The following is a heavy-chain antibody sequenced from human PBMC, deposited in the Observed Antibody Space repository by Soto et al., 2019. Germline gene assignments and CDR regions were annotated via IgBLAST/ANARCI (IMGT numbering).Heavy chain of an antibody. CDR2: IIPIFGTA. CDR1: GGTFSSYA. CDR3: ARRLLEYSSGWYWFDP. D-gene: IGHD6-19*01. Sequence: SVKVSCKASGGTFSSYAISWVRQAPGQGLEWMGGIIPIFGTANYAQKFQGRVTITADESTSTAYMELSSLRSEDTAMYYCARRLLEYSSGWYWFDPWGQGTLVTVSS. V-gene: IGHV1-69*13. J-gene: IGHJ5*02.